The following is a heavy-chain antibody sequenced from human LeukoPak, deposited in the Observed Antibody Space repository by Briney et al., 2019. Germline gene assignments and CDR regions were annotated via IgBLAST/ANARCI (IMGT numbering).Heavy chain of an antibody. V-gene: IGHV1-46*01. CDR3: ARELPGTCYFDY. CDR1: GYTFTRYY. J-gene: IGHJ4*02. CDR2: IDPNTGNT. D-gene: IGHD6-13*01. Sequence: ASVKVSCKASGYTFTRYYIHWVRQAPGQGLDYIGMIDPNTGNTWYSQNFQGRVTMTRDTSTSTVFMELSSLKSDDTAIYFCARELPGTCYFDYWGQGNLVTVSS.